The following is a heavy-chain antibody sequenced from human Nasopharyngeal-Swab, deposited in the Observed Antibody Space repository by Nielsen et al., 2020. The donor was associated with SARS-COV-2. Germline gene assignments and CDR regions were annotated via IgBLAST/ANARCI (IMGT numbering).Heavy chain of an antibody. Sequence: SGSMLVKSTQTLTLSCSYSVFSLSPNGVAVRWVRQPLGQALEWLAYYYSDDDRRYSPSLEGRLTITKDTPRNQVGLRMTYIDSADTATYYCAHSRRITPRGRALGYYFDFWGPGILVTVSS. D-gene: IGHD4-23*01. V-gene: IGHV2-5*02. CDR2: YYSDDDR. J-gene: IGHJ4*02. CDR1: VFSLSPNGVA. CDR3: AHSRRITPRGRALGYYFDF.